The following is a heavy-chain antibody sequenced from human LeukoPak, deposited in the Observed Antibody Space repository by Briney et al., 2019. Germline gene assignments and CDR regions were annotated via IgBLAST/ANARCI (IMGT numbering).Heavy chain of an antibody. Sequence: PGGSLRLSCAASGFTFSSYSMNWVRQAPGKGLEWVSSISSSSSYIYYADSVKGRFTTSRDNAKNSLYLQMNSLRAEDTAVYYCARGEGNWNDGTTDYYYYYYMDVWGKGTTVTVSS. CDR3: ARGEGNWNDGTTDYYYYYYMDV. V-gene: IGHV3-21*01. J-gene: IGHJ6*03. D-gene: IGHD1-1*01. CDR1: GFTFSSYS. CDR2: ISSSSSYI.